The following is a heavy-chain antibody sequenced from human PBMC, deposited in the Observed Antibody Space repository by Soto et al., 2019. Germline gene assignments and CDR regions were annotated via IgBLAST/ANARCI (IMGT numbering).Heavy chain of an antibody. CDR2: INPNSGGT. J-gene: IGHJ4*02. CDR1: GYTFSDYY. V-gene: IGHV1-2*02. D-gene: IGHD1-1*01. Sequence: ASVKVSCKSSGYTFSDYYIHWVRQAPGQGLEWMGWINPNSGGTKYAPKFQGGVTMTRDTSITTAYMELSRLRSGDTAVYYCAKEPATAKPEGVDFWGQGTLVTVSS. CDR3: AKEPATAKPEGVDF.